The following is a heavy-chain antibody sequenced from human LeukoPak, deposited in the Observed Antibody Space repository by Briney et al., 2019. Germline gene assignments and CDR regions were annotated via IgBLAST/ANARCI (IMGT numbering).Heavy chain of an antibody. CDR2: INPSGGST. J-gene: IGHJ6*03. CDR1: GYTFTSYY. CDR3: ARASYSSSWYVRAYYYYHMDV. D-gene: IGHD6-13*01. V-gene: IGHV1-46*01. Sequence: ASVKVSCKASGYTFTSYYMHWVRQAPGQGLEWMGIINPSGGSTSYAQKFQGRVTMTRDMSTSTVYMELSSLRSEDTAVYYCARASYSSSWYVRAYYYYHMDVWGKGTTVTVSS.